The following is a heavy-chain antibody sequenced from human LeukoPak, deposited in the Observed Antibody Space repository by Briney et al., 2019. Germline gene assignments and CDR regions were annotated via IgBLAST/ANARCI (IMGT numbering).Heavy chain of an antibody. CDR2: IYYSGST. Sequence: SETLSLTCTVSGDSISSSSSYWGWMRQPPGEGLEWIGSIYYSGSTYYNPSLKSRVTISVDTSKNQFSLKLSSVTAADTAVYYCARGPQYFDWFPGYWGQGTLVTVSS. CDR3: ARGPQYFDWFPGY. CDR1: GDSISSSSSY. D-gene: IGHD3-9*01. V-gene: IGHV4-39*07. J-gene: IGHJ4*02.